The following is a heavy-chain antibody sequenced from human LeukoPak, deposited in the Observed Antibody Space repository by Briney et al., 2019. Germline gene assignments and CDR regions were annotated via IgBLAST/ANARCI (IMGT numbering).Heavy chain of an antibody. V-gene: IGHV3-11*05. CDR1: GFTFSDYY. Sequence: GGSLRLSCAASGFTFSDYYMSWIRQAPGKGLEWVSYISSSSSYTNYADSVKGRFTVSRDNAKNSLYLQMNSLRADDTAVYYCARDRTAAAGTPRDFDYWGQGTLVTVSS. CDR2: ISSSSSYT. CDR3: ARDRTAAAGTPRDFDY. J-gene: IGHJ4*02. D-gene: IGHD6-13*01.